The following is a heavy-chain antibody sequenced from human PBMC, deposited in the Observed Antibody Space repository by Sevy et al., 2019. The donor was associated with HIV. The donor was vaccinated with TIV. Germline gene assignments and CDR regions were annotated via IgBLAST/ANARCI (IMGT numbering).Heavy chain of an antibody. Sequence: GGSLRLSCAASGFSLSSYWMSWVRQAPGKGLEWVANIKQDGSEKYYVDSVKGRFTISRDNAKSSLYLQMNSLKAEDTAVYHCARVQQWLANYFYYYGMDVWGQGTTVTVSS. CDR2: IKQDGSEK. J-gene: IGHJ6*02. V-gene: IGHV3-7*01. CDR1: GFSLSSYW. CDR3: ARVQQWLANYFYYYGMDV. D-gene: IGHD6-19*01.